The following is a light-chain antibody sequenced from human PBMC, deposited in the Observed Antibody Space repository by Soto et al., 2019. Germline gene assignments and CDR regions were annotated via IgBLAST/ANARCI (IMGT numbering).Light chain of an antibody. V-gene: IGLV2-23*02. Sequence: QPVLTQPASVSGSPGQSITISCTGTSSDIGTYNLVSWYQQHPGKAPKLMIYEVNKRPSGVSDRFSGSKSGNTASLTISGLQAEDEADYYCCSYAGSSTLYVFGTGTKLTVL. CDR1: SSDIGTYNL. J-gene: IGLJ1*01. CDR3: CSYAGSSTLYV. CDR2: EVN.